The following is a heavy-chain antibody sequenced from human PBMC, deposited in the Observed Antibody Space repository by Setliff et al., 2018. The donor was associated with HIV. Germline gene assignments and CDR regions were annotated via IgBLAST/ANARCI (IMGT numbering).Heavy chain of an antibody. J-gene: IGHJ6*03. CDR1: GGSISSDNYF. V-gene: IGHV4-39*01. D-gene: IGHD2-21*02. CDR3: ARTGRRSTWWGLHYYYYMDV. CDR2: IFYTGST. Sequence: ETLSLTCTVAGGSISSDNYFWAWIRQPPGKGLEWSGSIFYTGSTYYNGSLNSRLAISVDTSKNQFSLRLTSVSAADTAVYFCARTGRRSTWWGLHYYYYMDVWG.